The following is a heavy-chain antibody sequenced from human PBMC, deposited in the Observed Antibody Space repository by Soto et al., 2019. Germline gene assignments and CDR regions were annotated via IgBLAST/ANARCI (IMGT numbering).Heavy chain of an antibody. CDR2: ISGRGGST. CDR3: AKDRTSGATPGDAFDI. J-gene: IGHJ3*02. Sequence: GGSLRLSCAASGFTFTSYAMSWVRQAPGKGLEWVSAISGRGGSTYYADSVKGRFTISRDNSKNTMYLQMNSLRAEDTAVYYCAKDRTSGATPGDAFDIWGQGTMVTVSS. V-gene: IGHV3-23*01. CDR1: GFTFTSYA. D-gene: IGHD3-3*01.